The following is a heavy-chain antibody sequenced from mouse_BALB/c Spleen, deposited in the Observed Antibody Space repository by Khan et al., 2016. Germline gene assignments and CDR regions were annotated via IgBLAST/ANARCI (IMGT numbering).Heavy chain of an antibody. CDR2: IDTSDSYT. CDR1: GYTFTDYW. D-gene: IGHD1-1*01. V-gene: IGHV1-69*01. Sequence: QVQLKESGAELVMPGASVKMSCKASGYTFTDYWMHWVKQRPGQGLEWIGAIDTSDSYTSYNQKFKGKATLTVDESSSTAYMQLSSLTSEDSAGYDCARGYYGSSSAWFAYWGQGTLVTVSA. CDR3: ARGYYGSSSAWFAY. J-gene: IGHJ3*01.